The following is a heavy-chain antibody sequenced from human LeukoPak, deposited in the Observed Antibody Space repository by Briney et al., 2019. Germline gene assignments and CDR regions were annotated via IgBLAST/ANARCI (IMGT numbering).Heavy chain of an antibody. CDR2: ISTDGSQT. CDR3: VRSLRSADF. J-gene: IGHJ4*02. V-gene: IGHV3-74*01. Sequence: GGSLRLSCLTSGFTLSTNAMSWVRQPPGKGLMWVSQISTDGSQTFYADSVKGRFTISRDNAQNTLFLQMDSLRPEDTAVYYCVRSLRSADFWGQGTLVTVSS. CDR1: GFTLSTNA.